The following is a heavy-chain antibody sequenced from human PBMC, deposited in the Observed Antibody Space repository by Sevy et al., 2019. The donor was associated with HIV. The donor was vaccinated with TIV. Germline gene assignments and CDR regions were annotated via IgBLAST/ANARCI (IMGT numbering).Heavy chain of an antibody. CDR3: VKEQRLRSAPDLVAHSQSFYY. CDR1: GFTFSSYA. V-gene: IGHV3-64D*06. CDR2: ISSNGGST. J-gene: IGHJ4*02. Sequence: GGSLRLSCSASGFTFSSYAMHWVRQAPGKGLEYVSAISSNGGSTYYADSVKGRFTISRDNSRNTLYLQMSSLRGEDTAVYYCVKEQRLRSAPDLVAHSQSFYYWGQGTLGTVSS. D-gene: IGHD2-2*01.